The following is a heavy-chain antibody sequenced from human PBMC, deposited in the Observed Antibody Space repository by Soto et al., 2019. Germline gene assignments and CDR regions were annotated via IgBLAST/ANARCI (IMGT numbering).Heavy chain of an antibody. J-gene: IGHJ6*02. V-gene: IGHV1-69*12. CDR2: IIPIFGTA. CDR1: GGPFSRYA. CDR3: ATHPMATTTYYYGMDV. Sequence: QVQLVQSGAEVPKPGSSVKVSCKASGGPFSRYALSRVRQAPGQGLEWMGGIIPIFGTANYAQKFQGRVTITADESTSTADMELSSLRSEDTAGYYWATHPMATTTYYYGMDVWGQGTTVTVSS. D-gene: IGHD5-12*01.